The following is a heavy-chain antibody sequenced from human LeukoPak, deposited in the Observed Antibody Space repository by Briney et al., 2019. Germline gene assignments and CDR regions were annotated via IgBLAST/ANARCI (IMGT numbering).Heavy chain of an antibody. J-gene: IGHJ4*02. Sequence: ASVKVSCKASGYTFTGYYMHWVRQAPGQGLEWMGWINPNSGGTNYAQKLQGRLTMTTDTSTSTAYMELRSLRSDDTAVYYCAREVDSTRDLDYWGQGTLVTVSS. V-gene: IGHV1-2*02. D-gene: IGHD2/OR15-2a*01. CDR1: GYTFTGYY. CDR3: AREVDSTRDLDY. CDR2: INPNSGGT.